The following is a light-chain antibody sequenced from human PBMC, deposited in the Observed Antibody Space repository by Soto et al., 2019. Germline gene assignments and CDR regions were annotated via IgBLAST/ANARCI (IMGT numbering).Light chain of an antibody. CDR2: EVS. Sequence: QSALTQPASVSGSPGQSITISCTGTSSDVGGYNYVSWSQQHPGKAPKLIIYEVSNRPSGVSNRFSGSKPGNTASLTISGLQAEDEADYYCSSYTTTDTYVFGTGTKLT. V-gene: IGLV2-14*01. J-gene: IGLJ1*01. CDR3: SSYTTTDTYV. CDR1: SSDVGGYNY.